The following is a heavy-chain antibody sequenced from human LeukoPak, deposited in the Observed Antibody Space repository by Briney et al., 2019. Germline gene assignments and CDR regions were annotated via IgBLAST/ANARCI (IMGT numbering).Heavy chain of an antibody. J-gene: IGHJ6*02. Sequence: AGGSLRLSCAASGFTFTSYAMTWVRQAPGKGLDWVSLIGNSGARTYYADSVKGRFTISRDNSKNTLYLQMSSLRAEDTAVYYRAKGLYDYAMDVWGQGTAVTVSS. CDR1: GFTFTSYA. CDR3: AKGLYDYAMDV. V-gene: IGHV3-23*01. CDR2: IGNSGART.